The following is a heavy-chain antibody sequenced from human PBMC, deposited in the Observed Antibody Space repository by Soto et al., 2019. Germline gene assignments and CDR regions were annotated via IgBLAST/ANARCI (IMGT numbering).Heavy chain of an antibody. CDR3: AKDDALRSIAGAGRGRYGMDV. V-gene: IGHV3-23*01. Sequence: GGSLRLSCAASGFTFSSYAMSWVHQAPGKGLEWVSAISGSGGSTYYADSVKGRFTISRDNSKNTLYLQMNSLRAEDTAVYYCAKDDALRSIAGAGRGRYGMDVWGQGTTVTVSS. CDR2: ISGSGGST. CDR1: GFTFSSYA. D-gene: IGHD6-19*01. J-gene: IGHJ6*02.